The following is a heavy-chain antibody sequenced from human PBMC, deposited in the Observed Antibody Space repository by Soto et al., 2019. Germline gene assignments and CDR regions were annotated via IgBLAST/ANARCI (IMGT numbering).Heavy chain of an antibody. V-gene: IGHV4-30-4*01. CDR2: IYKSATT. Sequence: QVQLLECGPGLEKPSQTLSLPCAVSGDSISHVDYFWALIPQPPRPAQDNTGSIYKSATTYYNPSFESRVAISVDTSKSQFSLNVTSVTAADTAVYFCARGRYCLTGRCFPNWFDSWGQGALVTVSS. J-gene: IGHJ5*01. CDR3: ARGRYCLTGRCFPNWFDS. D-gene: IGHD7-27*01. CDR1: GDSISHVDYF.